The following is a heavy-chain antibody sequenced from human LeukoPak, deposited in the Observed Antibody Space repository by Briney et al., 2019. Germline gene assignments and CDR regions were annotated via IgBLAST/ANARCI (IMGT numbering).Heavy chain of an antibody. CDR2: ISGSGGST. V-gene: IGHV3-23*01. CDR1: GFTFSSYA. Sequence: PGGSLRLSCAASGFTFSSYAMSWVRQAPGKGLEWVSGISGSGGSTYYADSVKGRFTISRDNSKNTLFLQMNSLRGEDTAVYYCAKDRSRTAAATGDYWGQGTLVTVSS. CDR3: AKDRSRTAAATGDY. D-gene: IGHD6-13*01. J-gene: IGHJ4*02.